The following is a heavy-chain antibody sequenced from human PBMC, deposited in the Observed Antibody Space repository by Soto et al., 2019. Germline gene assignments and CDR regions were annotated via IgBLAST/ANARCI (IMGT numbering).Heavy chain of an antibody. D-gene: IGHD6-13*01. V-gene: IGHV3-23*01. CDR1: GFTFTDYA. CDR3: AKDPKAGPPYYFDY. J-gene: IGHJ4*02. Sequence: EVQLLESGGGLLQPGRSLRLSCAAPGFTFTDYAMSWVRQAPGKGLEWVSLIDASGGYTYYADSVKGRFTISRDNSRNTLYLQMNSLRAEDTAVYYCAKDPKAGPPYYFDYWGQGSLVTVSS. CDR2: IDASGGYT.